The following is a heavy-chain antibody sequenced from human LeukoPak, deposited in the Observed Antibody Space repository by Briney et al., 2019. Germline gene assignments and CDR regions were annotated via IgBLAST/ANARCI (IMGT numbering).Heavy chain of an antibody. Sequence: GESLKISCKGSGYSFTSYWIGWVRQMPGKGLEWMGIIYPGDSNTRYSPSFQGHVTISADKSISTAYLQWSSLKASDTATYYCARLDYGGNYARDFDYWGQGTLVTVSS. V-gene: IGHV5-51*01. CDR3: ARLDYGGNYARDFDY. CDR1: GYSFTSYW. CDR2: IYPGDSNT. D-gene: IGHD4-23*01. J-gene: IGHJ4*02.